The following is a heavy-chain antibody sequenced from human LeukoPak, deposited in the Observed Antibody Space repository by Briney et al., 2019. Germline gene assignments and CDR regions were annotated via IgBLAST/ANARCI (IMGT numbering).Heavy chain of an antibody. CDR2: IYYSGST. J-gene: IGHJ6*02. V-gene: IGHV4-31*03. Sequence: KPSQTLSLTCTVSGGSISSGGYYWTWIRQYSGKGLEWIGYIYYSGSTLYNPSLKSRVTISVDKAKNQFSLKMRSVTAADTAVYYCARDRLATGGMDVWGQGTTVTVSS. CDR3: ARDRLATGGMDV. CDR1: GGSISSGGYY. D-gene: IGHD1-26*01.